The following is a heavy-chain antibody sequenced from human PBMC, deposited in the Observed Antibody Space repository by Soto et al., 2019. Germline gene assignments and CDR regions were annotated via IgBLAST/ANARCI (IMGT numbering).Heavy chain of an antibody. J-gene: IGHJ6*02. V-gene: IGHV3-23*01. CDR2: VSGRGGST. CDR1: GFTFNHYA. Sequence: VQLLESGGGLVQPGGSLRLACTASGFTFNHYAMSWVRQAPGKGLEWVSAVSGRGGSTKYADSVKGRFIISRDNSNSTLYLEMDGLRGEDTAVYYCAKDSTVTTSLYFYYYGFDVWGQGTTVIVSS. D-gene: IGHD4-17*01. CDR3: AKDSTVTTSLYFYYYGFDV.